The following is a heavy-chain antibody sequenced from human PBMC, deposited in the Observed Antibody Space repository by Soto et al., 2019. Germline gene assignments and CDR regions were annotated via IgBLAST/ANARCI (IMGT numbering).Heavy chain of an antibody. D-gene: IGHD3-3*01. J-gene: IGHJ6*02. Sequence: EVQLLESGGGLVQPGGSLRLSCAASGFTFSSYAMSWVRQAPGKGLEWVSAISGSGGSTYYADSVKGRFTISRDNSKNALNLQMNSLRAEDTAVYYCAKDLRYDFWSGYYYYYYGMDVWGQGTTVTVSS. V-gene: IGHV3-23*01. CDR1: GFTFSSYA. CDR2: ISGSGGST. CDR3: AKDLRYDFWSGYYYYYYGMDV.